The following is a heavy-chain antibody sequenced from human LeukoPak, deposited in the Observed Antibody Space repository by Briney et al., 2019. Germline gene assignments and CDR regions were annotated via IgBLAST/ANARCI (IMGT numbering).Heavy chain of an antibody. V-gene: IGHV3-23*01. CDR2: SGGST. CDR3: AKDRDYGDYDY. D-gene: IGHD4-17*01. J-gene: IGHJ4*02. CDR1: GFTFSSYA. Sequence: PGGSLRLSCAASGFTFSSYAMSWVRQAPGKGLEWVSGSGGSTYYADSMKGRFTISRDNSKNTLYLQMNNLRAEDTAVYYCAKDRDYGDYDYWGQGALVTVSS.